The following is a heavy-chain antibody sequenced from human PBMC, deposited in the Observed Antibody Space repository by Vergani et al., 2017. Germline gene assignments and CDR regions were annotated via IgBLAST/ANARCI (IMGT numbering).Heavy chain of an antibody. CDR3: ARHPYYDFWSGYSNYWYFDL. CDR1: GGSISSSSYY. D-gene: IGHD3-3*01. Sequence: QVQLQESGPGLVKPSETLSLTCTVSGGSISSSSYYWGWIRQPPGKGLEWIGSIYYSGSTYYNPSLKSRVTISVDTSQNQFSLKLSSVTAADTAVYYCARHPYYDFWSGYSNYWYFDLWGRGTLVTVSS. V-gene: IGHV4-39*01. J-gene: IGHJ2*01. CDR2: IYYSGST.